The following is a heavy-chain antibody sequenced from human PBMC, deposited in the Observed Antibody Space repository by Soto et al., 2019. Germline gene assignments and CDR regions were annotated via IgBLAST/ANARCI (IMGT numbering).Heavy chain of an antibody. D-gene: IGHD3-22*01. J-gene: IGHJ3*01. V-gene: IGHV1-69*06. CDR2: FIPIFGTA. Sequence: SVKVSCNASGGTFSSYAISWVRQAPGQGLEWMGGFIPIFGTANYAQKFQGRVTITADKSTSTGYMELSSLRSEDTAVYYCARDAQVQYDRRGYSGANDAFDVWGQGTMVTVSS. CDR3: ARDAQVQYDRRGYSGANDAFDV. CDR1: GGTFSSYA.